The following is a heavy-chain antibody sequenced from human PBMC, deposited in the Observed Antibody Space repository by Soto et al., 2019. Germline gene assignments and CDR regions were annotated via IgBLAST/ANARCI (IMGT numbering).Heavy chain of an antibody. D-gene: IGHD5-12*01. CDR1: GGSISSSSYY. J-gene: IGHJ4*02. CDR2: IYYSGST. CDR3: ASPRRLRGYSGYRTFDY. V-gene: IGHV4-39*01. Sequence: LSLTCTVSGGSISSSSYYWGWIRQPPGKGLEWIGSIYYSGSTYYNPSLKSRVTISVDTSKNQFSLKLSSVTAADTAVYYCASPRRLRGYSGYRTFDYWGQGTLVTVSS.